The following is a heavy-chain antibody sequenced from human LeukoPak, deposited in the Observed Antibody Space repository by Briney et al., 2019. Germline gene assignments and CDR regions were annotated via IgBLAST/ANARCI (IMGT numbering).Heavy chain of an antibody. J-gene: IGHJ4*02. Sequence: GASLKVSCKAYGYTFTGYYMHWVRQAPGQGREWMGWINPNSGGTNYAQKFQGRVTMTRDTSISTAYMELSRLRSDDTTVYYCARGSHIVVVPAVTLDYWGQGTLVTVSS. D-gene: IGHD2-2*01. CDR2: INPNSGGT. CDR1: GYTFTGYY. V-gene: IGHV1-2*02. CDR3: ARGSHIVVVPAVTLDY.